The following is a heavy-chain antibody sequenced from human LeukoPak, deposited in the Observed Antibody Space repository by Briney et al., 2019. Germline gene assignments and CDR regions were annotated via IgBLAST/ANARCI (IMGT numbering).Heavy chain of an antibody. V-gene: IGHV3-7*01. J-gene: IGHJ6*04. CDR3: AELGITMIGGV. CDR1: GFTFTTYW. Sequence: GGSLRLSCAASGFTFTTYWMGWVRQAPGKGLEWVANIKQDGTETYYVDSVKGRFTISRDNAKNSLSLQMNSLRAEDTAVYYCAELGITMIGGVWGKGTTVTISS. CDR2: IKQDGTET. D-gene: IGHD3-10*02.